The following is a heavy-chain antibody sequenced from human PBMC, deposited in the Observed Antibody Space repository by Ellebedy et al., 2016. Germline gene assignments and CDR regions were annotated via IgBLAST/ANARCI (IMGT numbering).Heavy chain of an antibody. J-gene: IGHJ3*02. Sequence: GESLKISCKGSGYSFTSYWIGWVRQMPGKGLEWMGIIYPGDSDTRYSPSFRGQVTISADKSISTAYLQWSSLKASDTAMYYCATLRVCGGGFEVCSGAFDIWGQGTMVTVSS. CDR3: ATLRVCGGGFEVCSGAFDI. CDR1: GYSFTSYW. V-gene: IGHV5-51*01. D-gene: IGHD2-21*01. CDR2: IYPGDSDT.